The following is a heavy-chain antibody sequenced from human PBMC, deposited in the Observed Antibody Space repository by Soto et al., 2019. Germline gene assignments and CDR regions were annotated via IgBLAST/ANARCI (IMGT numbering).Heavy chain of an antibody. D-gene: IGHD3-16*01. V-gene: IGHV4-34*01. J-gene: IGHJ3*02. CDR1: GGSFSGYY. Sequence: SETLSLTCAVYGGSFSGYYWIWIRQPPGKGLEWIGEINHSGSTNYNPSLKSRVTISVDTSKNQFSLKLSSVTAADTAVYYCARVYAWGEGSPEAFDIWGQGTMVTVSS. CDR3: ARVYAWGEGSPEAFDI. CDR2: INHSGST.